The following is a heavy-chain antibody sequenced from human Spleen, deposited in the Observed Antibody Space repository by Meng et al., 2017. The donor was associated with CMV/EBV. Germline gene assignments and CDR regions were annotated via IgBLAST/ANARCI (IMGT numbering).Heavy chain of an antibody. J-gene: IGHJ4*02. CDR1: GFTFNIYD. D-gene: IGHD1-14*01. Sequence: GESLKISCAVSGFTFNIYDMNWVRQAPGKGLEWVSHISGSSSSIYYADSVKGRFTISRDNAKNSLYLQMNSLRAEDTALYHCAREYNWGRGTLVTVSS. CDR3: AREYN. V-gene: IGHV3-48*03. CDR2: ISGSSSSI.